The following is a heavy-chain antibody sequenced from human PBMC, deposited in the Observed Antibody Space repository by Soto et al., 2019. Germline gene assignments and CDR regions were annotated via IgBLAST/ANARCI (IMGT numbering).Heavy chain of an antibody. V-gene: IGHV3-23*01. CDR3: AKGHYSGSYYALDY. CDR1: GFTFSGYA. J-gene: IGHJ4*02. Sequence: LSLTCAASGFTFSGYAMSWVRQAPEKGLEWVSAISGGGGSISYADSVKGRFTISRDNPKNTLYLQMNSLRAEDTAVYYCAKGHYSGSYYALDYWGQGTLVTVSS. D-gene: IGHD1-26*01. CDR2: ISGGGGSI.